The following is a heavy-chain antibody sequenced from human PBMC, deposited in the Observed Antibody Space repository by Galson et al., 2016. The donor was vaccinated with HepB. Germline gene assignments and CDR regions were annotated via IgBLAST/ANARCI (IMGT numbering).Heavy chain of an antibody. V-gene: IGHV2-5*02. Sequence: PALVKPTQTLTLTCSFSGFSLSTTAVGVGWIRQAPGEAPEWLSFVYWDDNKYYSPSLESRLTITKDTSKNQVVLTMTNMDPVDTGTCYCADGAGWLFDHWGQGTLVTGSS. J-gene: IGHJ4*02. CDR2: VYWDDNK. CDR3: ADGAGWLFDH. CDR1: GFSLSTTAVG. D-gene: IGHD6-19*01.